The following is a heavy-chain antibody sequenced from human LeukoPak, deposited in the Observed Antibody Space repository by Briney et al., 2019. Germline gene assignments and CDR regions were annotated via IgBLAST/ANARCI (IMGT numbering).Heavy chain of an antibody. V-gene: IGHV3-53*01. Sequence: SGGSLRLSCAASEFTVSTNYMTWVRQAPGKGLEWVSVIYRDGNTYYADTVEGRFTISRDNSKNTLYLQMDSLRAEDTAVYYCAAQALAGKGNYFDPWGRGTLVTVSS. J-gene: IGHJ5*02. CDR2: IYRDGNT. CDR3: AAQALAGKGNYFDP. CDR1: EFTVSTNY. D-gene: IGHD6-19*01.